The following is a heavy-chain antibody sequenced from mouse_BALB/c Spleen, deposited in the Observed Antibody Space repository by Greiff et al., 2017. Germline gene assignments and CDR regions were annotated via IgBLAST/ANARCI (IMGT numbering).Heavy chain of an antibody. CDR3: ARSYGNYEGAMDY. D-gene: IGHD2-1*01. Sequence: EVQLQQSGAELVKPGASVKLSCTASGFNIKDTYMHWVKQRPEQGLEWIGRIDPANGNTKYDPKFQGKATITADTSSNTAYMQLSSLTSEDSAVYFCARSYGNYEGAMDYWGQGTSVTVSS. CDR1: GFNIKDTY. V-gene: IGHV14-3*02. CDR2: IDPANGNT. J-gene: IGHJ4*01.